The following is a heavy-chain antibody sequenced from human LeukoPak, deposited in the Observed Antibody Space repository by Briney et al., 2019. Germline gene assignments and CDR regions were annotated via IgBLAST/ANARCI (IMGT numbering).Heavy chain of an antibody. CDR2: IYYSGST. J-gene: IGHJ4*02. CDR3: AREWDEREDY. V-gene: IGHV4-39*07. Sequence: SETLSLTCTVSGGSISSSSYYWGWIRQPPGKGLEWIGSIYYSGSTYYNPSLKSRVTISVDTSKNQFSLKLSSVTAADTAVYYCAREWDEREDYWGQGTLVTVSS. CDR1: GGSISSSSYY. D-gene: IGHD1-26*01.